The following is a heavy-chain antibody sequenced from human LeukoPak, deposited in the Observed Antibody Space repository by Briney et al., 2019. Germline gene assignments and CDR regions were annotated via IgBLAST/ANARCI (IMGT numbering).Heavy chain of an antibody. V-gene: IGHV1-69*05. CDR3: AREIIVGADWYFDL. J-gene: IGHJ2*01. CDR2: IIHIFGTA. Sequence: GASVKVSCKASGGTFSSYAISWVRQAPGQGVEWMGGIIHIFGTANYAQKFQGRVTITTDESTSTAYMELSSLRSEDTAVYYCAREIIVGADWYFDLWGRGTLVTVSS. D-gene: IGHD1-26*01. CDR1: GGTFSSYA.